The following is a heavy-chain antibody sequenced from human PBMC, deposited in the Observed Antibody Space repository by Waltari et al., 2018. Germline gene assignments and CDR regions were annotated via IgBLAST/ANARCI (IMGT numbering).Heavy chain of an antibody. CDR2: IIPILGIA. D-gene: IGHD1-26*01. Sequence: QVQLVQAGAEVKKPGSSVKVSCKASGGTFSSYAISWVRQAPGQGLEWMGGIIPILGIANYAQKFQGRVTITADESTSTAYMELSSLRSEDTAVYYCARGNEWERAAFDIWGQGTMVTVSS. V-gene: IGHV1-69*04. CDR1: GGTFSSYA. CDR3: ARGNEWERAAFDI. J-gene: IGHJ3*02.